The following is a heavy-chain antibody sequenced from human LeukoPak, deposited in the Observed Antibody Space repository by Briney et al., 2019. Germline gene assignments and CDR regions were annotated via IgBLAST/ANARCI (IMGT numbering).Heavy chain of an antibody. CDR1: GFTVSSNY. CDR3: AGCSYWYDYYDSSGYYPDAFDI. CDR2: IYSGGST. Sequence: GGSLRLSCAASGFTVSSNYMSWVRQAPGKGLEWVSVIYSGGSTYYADSVKGRFTISRDNSKNTLYLQMNSLRAEDTAVYYCAGCSYWYDYYDSSGYYPDAFDIWGQGTMVTASS. J-gene: IGHJ3*02. V-gene: IGHV3-53*01. D-gene: IGHD3-22*01.